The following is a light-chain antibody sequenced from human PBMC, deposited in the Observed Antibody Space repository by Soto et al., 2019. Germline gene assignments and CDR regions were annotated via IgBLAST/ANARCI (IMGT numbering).Light chain of an antibody. Sequence: IVMTQSPATLSVSPGERATLFCRASQSVSSNLAWYQQRPGQAPRLLIFGAYTRATGIPARFSGSGSGTEFTITISSLQSEDSAVYFCQQYNNWPPLTFGGGTKVEIK. CDR3: QQYNNWPPLT. J-gene: IGKJ4*01. CDR1: QSVSSN. CDR2: GAY. V-gene: IGKV3D-15*01.